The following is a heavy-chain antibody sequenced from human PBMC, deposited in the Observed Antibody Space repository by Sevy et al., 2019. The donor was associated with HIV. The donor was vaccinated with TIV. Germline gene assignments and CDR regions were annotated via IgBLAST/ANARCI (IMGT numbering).Heavy chain of an antibody. Sequence: SETLSLTCTVSGGSFSGYYWSWIRQPPGKGLEWIGYIYDSGRTTYNLSLKSRVTISVDTSKNQFSLKLNSVTAADTAVYYCARSLNHYDGRDYQMGFDYWGHGTLVTVSS. CDR2: IYDSGRT. V-gene: IGHV4-59*01. CDR1: GGSFSGYY. J-gene: IGHJ4*01. CDR3: ARSLNHYDGRDYQMGFDY. D-gene: IGHD3-22*01.